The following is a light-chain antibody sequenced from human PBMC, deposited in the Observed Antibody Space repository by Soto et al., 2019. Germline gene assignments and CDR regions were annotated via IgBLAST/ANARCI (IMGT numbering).Light chain of an antibody. Sequence: IVLTQSPGTLSMSPGERATLSWGASQTVTRNYLAWHQQKPGQTPRLLVYGASSRATGIPDRFSGSGSGTDFTLTSSRLETEDVAVYYCQQHGSSPSTFGQGTRLEIK. V-gene: IGKV3-20*01. CDR2: GAS. CDR1: QTVTRNY. J-gene: IGKJ5*01. CDR3: QQHGSSPST.